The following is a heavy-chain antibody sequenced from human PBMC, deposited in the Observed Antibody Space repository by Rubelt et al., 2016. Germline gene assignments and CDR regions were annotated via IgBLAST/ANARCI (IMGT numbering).Heavy chain of an antibody. V-gene: IGHV3-64D*09. D-gene: IGHD3-22*01. CDR3: VKGPNYYDSSGYYYGADAFDI. CDR1: GFTFSSYA. CDR2: ISSNGGST. J-gene: IGHJ3*02. Sequence: VQLVESGGGVVQPGRSLRLSCAASGFTFSSYAMHWVRQAPGTGLEYVSAISSNGGSTYYADSVKGRFTISRDNSKNTLYLQMSSLRAEDTAVYYCVKGPNYYDSSGYYYGADAFDIWGQGTMVTVSS.